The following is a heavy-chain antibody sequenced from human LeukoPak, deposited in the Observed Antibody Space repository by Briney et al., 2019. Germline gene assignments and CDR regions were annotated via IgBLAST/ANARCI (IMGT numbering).Heavy chain of an antibody. CDR2: ISAYNGNT. D-gene: IGHD2/OR15-2a*01. J-gene: IGHJ6*03. CDR3: ATFVGQNYYYYYMDV. V-gene: IGHV1-18*01. CDR1: GYTFTSYG. Sequence: ASVKVSCKASGYTFTSYGISWVRQAPGQGLEWMGWISAYNGNTNYAQKLQGRVTMTTDTSTSTAYMELRSLRSDDTAVYYCATFVGQNYYYYYMDVWGKGTTVTVSS.